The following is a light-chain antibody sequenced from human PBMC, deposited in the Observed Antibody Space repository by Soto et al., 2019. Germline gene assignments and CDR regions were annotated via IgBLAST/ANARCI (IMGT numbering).Light chain of an antibody. CDR1: SSNIGAGSD. CDR2: ADR. J-gene: IGLJ3*02. V-gene: IGLV1-40*01. CDR3: QSLDRSLNAWV. Sequence: QSVLTQPPSVSGAPGQIITISCAGSSSNIGAGSDVHWYQHLPGTAPKLLIYADRYRPSGVADRFSGSKSGTSASLAITGLQAEDEADYYCQSLDRSLNAWVFGGGTKLTVL.